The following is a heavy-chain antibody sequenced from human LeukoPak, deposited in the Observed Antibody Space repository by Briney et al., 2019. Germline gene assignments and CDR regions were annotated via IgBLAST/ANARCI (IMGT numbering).Heavy chain of an antibody. D-gene: IGHD6-19*01. J-gene: IGHJ6*03. CDR2: ISAYNGNT. V-gene: IGHV1-18*01. CDR1: GYTFTSYG. CDR3: ARVDSSGWYPYYYYYYYMDV. Sequence: ASVKVSCKASGYTFTSYGISWVRQAPGQGLEWMGWISAYNGNTNYAQKLQGRVTMTTDTSTSTAYMELRSLRSDDTAVYYCARVDSSGWYPYYYYYYYMDVWGKGTTVTVSS.